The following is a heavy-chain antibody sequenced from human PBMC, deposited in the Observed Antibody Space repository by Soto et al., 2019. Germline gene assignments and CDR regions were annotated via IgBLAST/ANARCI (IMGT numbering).Heavy chain of an antibody. CDR1: GGSISSVGYY. J-gene: IGHJ4*02. CDR2: IYYSGST. V-gene: IGHV4-31*03. CDR3: ARVWALSRDGYNMYFDY. Sequence: PSETLSLTCTVSGGSISSVGYYWIWIRQHPGKGLEWIGYIYYSGSTYYNPSLKSRVTISVDTSKNQFSLKLSSVTAADTAVYYCARVWALSRDGYNMYFDYWGQGTLVTVSS. D-gene: IGHD5-12*01.